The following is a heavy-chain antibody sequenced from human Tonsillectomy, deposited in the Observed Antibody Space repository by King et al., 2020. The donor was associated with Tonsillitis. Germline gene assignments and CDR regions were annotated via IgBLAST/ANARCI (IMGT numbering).Heavy chain of an antibody. V-gene: IGHV3-30*04. CDR3: ARDYGDYAYDY. Sequence: VQLVESGGGVVQFGRSLRLSCAASGFTFSSFSMHWVRQAPGKGLEWVTLISYDGSNKYYADSVKGRFTISRDSSQNTLFLQMNSLRAEDTAVYYCARDYGDYAYDYWGQGTLVTVSS. J-gene: IGHJ4*02. CDR2: ISYDGSNK. D-gene: IGHD4-17*01. CDR1: GFTFSSFS.